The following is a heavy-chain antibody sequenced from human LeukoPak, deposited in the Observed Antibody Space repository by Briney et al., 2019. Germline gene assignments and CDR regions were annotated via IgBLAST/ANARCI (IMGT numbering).Heavy chain of an antibody. CDR1: GYTFTSYD. CDR3: ARGPETSSGPTRDY. Sequence: GASVKVSCKASGYTFTSYDINRVRQATGQGLEWMGWMNPNSGNTGYAQKFQGRVTMTRNTSISTAYMELSSLRSEDTAVYYCARGPETSSGPTRDYWGQGTLVTVSS. D-gene: IGHD6-19*01. J-gene: IGHJ4*02. V-gene: IGHV1-8*01. CDR2: MNPNSGNT.